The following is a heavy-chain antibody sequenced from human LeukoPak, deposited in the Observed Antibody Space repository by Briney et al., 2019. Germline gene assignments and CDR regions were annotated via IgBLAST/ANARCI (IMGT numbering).Heavy chain of an antibody. Sequence: GGSLRLSCAASGFTFSSYSMNWVRQAPGKGLEWVSYISSSSSTIYYADSAKGRFTISRDNAKNSLYLQMNSLRAEDTAVYYCASLSGSSDYWGQGTLVTVSS. J-gene: IGHJ4*02. V-gene: IGHV3-48*01. D-gene: IGHD1-26*01. CDR3: ASLSGSSDY. CDR1: GFTFSSYS. CDR2: ISSSSSTI.